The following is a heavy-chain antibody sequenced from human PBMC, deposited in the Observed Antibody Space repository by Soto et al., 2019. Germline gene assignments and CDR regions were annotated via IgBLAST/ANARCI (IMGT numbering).Heavy chain of an antibody. J-gene: IGHJ4*02. CDR3: AHAGDYDLLSFDH. Sequence: QITLKESGPTLVRPAQTLTLTCSFSGFSLTTLDMGVAWVRQPPGKAMEWLALIYWDDDERYNPSLQTRLAISKDTSTNQVVLTMTNMGPLDTATYFCAHAGDYDLLSFDHWGPGTLVTVSS. V-gene: IGHV2-5*02. CDR1: GFSLTTLDMG. CDR2: IYWDDDE. D-gene: IGHD3-22*01.